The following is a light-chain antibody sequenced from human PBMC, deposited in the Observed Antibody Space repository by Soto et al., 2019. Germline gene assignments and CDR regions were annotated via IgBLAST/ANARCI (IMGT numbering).Light chain of an antibody. Sequence: QSALTQPASVSGSPGQSITISCTGTSSDVGGYNYVSWYQQHPGKAPKLMIYEFSNRPSGVSNRFSGSKSGNTASLTISGLQAEDEADYYCSSYTSSSTLVFGGGTKLTFL. V-gene: IGLV2-14*01. CDR2: EFS. CDR1: SSDVGGYNY. J-gene: IGLJ2*01. CDR3: SSYTSSSTLV.